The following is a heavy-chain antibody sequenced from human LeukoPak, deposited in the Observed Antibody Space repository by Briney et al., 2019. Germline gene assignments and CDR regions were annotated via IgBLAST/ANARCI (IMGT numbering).Heavy chain of an antibody. CDR2: VYHSGST. D-gene: IGHD5/OR15-5a*01. Sequence: SETLSLTCAVSGDSIKNGAYTWSWIRQPPGKGLEWIGDVYHSGSTNYNPSLKSRVTLSVDMSKNQFSLNLSSVTAADTAVYWCARQRTVSTTRGFDIWGQGTMVTVSS. CDR3: ARQRTVSTTRGFDI. V-gene: IGHV4-30-2*01. J-gene: IGHJ3*02. CDR1: GDSIKNGAYT.